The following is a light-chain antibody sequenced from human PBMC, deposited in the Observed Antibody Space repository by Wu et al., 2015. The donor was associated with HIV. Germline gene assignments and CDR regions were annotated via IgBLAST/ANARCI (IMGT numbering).Light chain of an antibody. Sequence: EIVMTQSPVTLSVSPGRGATLSCRASQSVSNNLAWFQQKPGQAPRLLIYGASTRATGIPARFSGSGSGTEFTLIISSLQSEDFAVYYCQQYNTWPLTFGGGAKVEIK. CDR1: QSVSNN. J-gene: IGKJ4*01. CDR2: GAS. V-gene: IGKV3-15*01. CDR3: QQYNTWPLT.